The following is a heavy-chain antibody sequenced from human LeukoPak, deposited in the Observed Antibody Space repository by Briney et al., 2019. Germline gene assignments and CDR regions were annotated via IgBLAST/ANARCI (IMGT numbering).Heavy chain of an antibody. V-gene: IGHV4-59*01. CDR2: IYYSGST. CDR1: GGSISSYY. Sequence: SETLSLTCTVSGGSISSYYWSWIRQPPGKGLEWIGYIYYSGSTNYNPSLKSRVTISVDTSKNQFSLKLSSVTAADTAVYYCARAQAPSEYYFDYWGQGTLVTLSS. J-gene: IGHJ4*02. CDR3: ARAQAPSEYYFDY.